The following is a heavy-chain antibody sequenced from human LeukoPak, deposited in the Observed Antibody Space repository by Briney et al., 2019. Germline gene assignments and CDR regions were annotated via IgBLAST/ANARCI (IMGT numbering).Heavy chain of an antibody. CDR2: IRYDGSNK. CDR3: ARRAVSGSYYFDY. Sequence: GGSLRLSCAASGFTFSSYGMHWVRQAPGKGLEGVAFIRYDGSNKYYADSVKGRFTISRDNSKNTLYLQMNSLRAEDTAVYYCARRAVSGSYYFDYWGQGTLVTVSS. CDR1: GFTFSSYG. V-gene: IGHV3-30*02. J-gene: IGHJ4*02. D-gene: IGHD1-26*01.